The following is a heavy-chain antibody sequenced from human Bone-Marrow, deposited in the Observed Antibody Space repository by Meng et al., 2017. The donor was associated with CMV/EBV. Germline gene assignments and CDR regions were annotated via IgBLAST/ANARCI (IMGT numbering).Heavy chain of an antibody. Sequence: GGSLRLSCAASGFTFSSYWMHWVRQAPGKGLVWVSRINSDGSSTSYADSVKGRFTISRDNAKNSLYLQMNSLRAEDTAVYYCARLVQYYDFWSGISAEYYFDYWGQGTLVTVSS. CDR2: INSDGSST. J-gene: IGHJ4*02. CDR3: ARLVQYYDFWSGISAEYYFDY. D-gene: IGHD3-3*01. CDR1: GFTFSSYW. V-gene: IGHV3-74*01.